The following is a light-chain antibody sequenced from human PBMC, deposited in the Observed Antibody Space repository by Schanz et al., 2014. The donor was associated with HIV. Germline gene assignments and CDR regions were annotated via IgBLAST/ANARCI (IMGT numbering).Light chain of an antibody. Sequence: DIQMTQSPSPLSASVGDRVTITCRASQDIRDDLGWYQQKPGRAPKRLIYGASSLQSGVPSRFSGSGSGTDFTLTITNLQPEDFALYFCQQSFTTPSITFGQGTRLEIK. J-gene: IGKJ5*01. V-gene: IGKV1-17*02. CDR1: QDIRDD. CDR2: GAS. CDR3: QQSFTTPSIT.